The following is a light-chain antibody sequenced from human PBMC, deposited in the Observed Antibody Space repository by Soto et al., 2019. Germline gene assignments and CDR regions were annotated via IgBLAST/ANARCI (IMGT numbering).Light chain of an antibody. CDR2: KAS. J-gene: IGKJ1*01. V-gene: IGKV1-5*03. CDR1: QSISSW. CDR3: QQYNSYWT. Sequence: DIQMTQSPSTLSASVGARVTITCRASQSISSWLAWYQQKPGKAPKLLIYKASSLESGVPSRFSGSGSGTEFTLTISSLQPDDFATYYCQQYNSYWTFGQGTKVDI.